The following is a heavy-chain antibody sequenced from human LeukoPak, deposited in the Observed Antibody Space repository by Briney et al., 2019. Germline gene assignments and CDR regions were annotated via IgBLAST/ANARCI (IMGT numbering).Heavy chain of an antibody. Sequence: ASVKVSCKASGYTFSDYYMHWVRQAPGQGLEWMGWINPKSGGTNYVQKFQGRVTMTRDTSISTTYMELSRLRSDDTAVYYCAREADYYGYWGQGTLVTVSS. CDR1: GYTFSDYY. V-gene: IGHV1-2*02. CDR2: INPKSGGT. D-gene: IGHD6-19*01. CDR3: AREADYYGY. J-gene: IGHJ4*02.